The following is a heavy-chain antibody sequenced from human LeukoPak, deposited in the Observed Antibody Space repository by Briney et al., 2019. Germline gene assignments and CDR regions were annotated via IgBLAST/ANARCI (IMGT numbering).Heavy chain of an antibody. CDR3: ARDSGPLDT. CDR2: ILYDGSDQ. Sequence: GGSLRLSCAASGFTFSKYAMSWVREAPGKGLVWVADILYDGSDQYYPDSVKGRFTISRDDSKNTLYLEMNSLRAEDTAVYYCARDSGPLDTWGQGTLVTVSS. D-gene: IGHD7-27*01. CDR1: GFTFSKYA. V-gene: IGHV3-33*08. J-gene: IGHJ5*02.